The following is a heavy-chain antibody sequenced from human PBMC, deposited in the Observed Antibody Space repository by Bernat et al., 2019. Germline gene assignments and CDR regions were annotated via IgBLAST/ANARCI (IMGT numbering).Heavy chain of an antibody. V-gene: IGHV4-59*01. CDR3: ASGSCSGGSCYYYYYYYMDV. CDR1: GGSISSYY. D-gene: IGHD2-15*01. J-gene: IGHJ6*03. CDR2: IYYSGST. Sequence: QVQLQESGPGLVKPSETLSLTCTVSGGSISSYYWSWIRQPPGKGLEWIGYIYYSGSTNYNPSLKSRVTISVDTSKNQFSLKLSSVTAADTAVYYCASGSCSGGSCYYYYYYYMDVWGKGTTVTVSS.